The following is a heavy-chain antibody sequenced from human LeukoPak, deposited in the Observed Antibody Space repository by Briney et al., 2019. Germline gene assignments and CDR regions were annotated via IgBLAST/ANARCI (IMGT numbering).Heavy chain of an antibody. D-gene: IGHD3-10*01. CDR1: GYTFTSHG. J-gene: IGHJ5*02. V-gene: IGHV1-18*01. CDR3: ARVPIQTYYYGSGSYLFWFDP. Sequence: ASVKVSCKASGYTFTSHGISWVRQAPGQGLEWMAWINTYIGNTHYAQKLQGRVTMTTDTSTSTAYMELRSLRSDDTAVYYCARVPIQTYYYGSGSYLFWFDPWGQGTLVTVSS. CDR2: INTYIGNT.